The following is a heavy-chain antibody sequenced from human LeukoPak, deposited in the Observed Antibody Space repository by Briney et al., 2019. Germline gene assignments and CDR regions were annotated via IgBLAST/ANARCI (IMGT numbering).Heavy chain of an antibody. V-gene: IGHV3-66*01. CDR3: ARDRGDGYNDY. J-gene: IGHJ4*02. CDR1: GFTFINYS. D-gene: IGHD5-24*01. Sequence: GGSLRLSCTASGFTFINYSMNWVRQAPGKGLEWVSVIYSGGSTYYADSVKGRFTISRDNSKNTLYLQMNSLRAEDTAVYYCARDRGDGYNDYWGQGTLVTVSS. CDR2: IYSGGST.